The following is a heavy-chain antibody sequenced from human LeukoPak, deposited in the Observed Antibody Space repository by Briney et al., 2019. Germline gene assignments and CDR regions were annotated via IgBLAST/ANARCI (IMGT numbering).Heavy chain of an antibody. CDR3: AKGYSYGYSMVY. CDR1: GFTVSSNY. V-gene: IGHV3-66*01. Sequence: GGPLRLSCEASGFTVSSNYMSWVRQAPGKGLEWVSVIYGGGSTNYADSVKGRFTISRDNSKNTLYLQMNSLRAEDTAVYYCAKGYSYGYSMVYWGQGTLVTVSS. J-gene: IGHJ4*02. CDR2: IYGGGST. D-gene: IGHD5-18*01.